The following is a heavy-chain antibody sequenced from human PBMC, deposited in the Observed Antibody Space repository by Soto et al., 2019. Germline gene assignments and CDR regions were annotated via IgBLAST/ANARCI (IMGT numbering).Heavy chain of an antibody. CDR1: GFTFSGYW. CDR3: ARVPRYCSSTSCSSYFDY. Sequence: GGSLRLSCAASGFTFSGYWMSWVRQAPGKGLEWVANIKQDGSEKYYVDSVKGRFTISRDNAKNSLYLQMNSLRAEDTAVYYCARVPRYCSSTSCSSYFDYWGQGTLVTVSS. V-gene: IGHV3-7*01. J-gene: IGHJ4*02. CDR2: IKQDGSEK. D-gene: IGHD2-2*01.